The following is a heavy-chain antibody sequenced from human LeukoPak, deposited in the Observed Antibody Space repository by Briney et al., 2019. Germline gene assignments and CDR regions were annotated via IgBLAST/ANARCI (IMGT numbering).Heavy chain of an antibody. CDR1: GFNFSSYA. Sequence: GGSLRLSCAASGFNFSSYAMHWVRQAPGKGLEWVAIIWSDGNNKYYADSVEGRFTISRDTSKNTLFLQMNSLRAEDTAVYYCARGQPGVAAAGNLDYWGQGTLVTVSS. V-gene: IGHV3-33*01. J-gene: IGHJ4*02. CDR2: IWSDGNNK. D-gene: IGHD6-13*01. CDR3: ARGQPGVAAAGNLDY.